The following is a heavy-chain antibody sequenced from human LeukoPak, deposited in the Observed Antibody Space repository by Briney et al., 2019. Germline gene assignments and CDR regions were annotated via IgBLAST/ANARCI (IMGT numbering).Heavy chain of an antibody. CDR3: ARRRLYCRGGSCYLTSPPDAFDI. D-gene: IGHD2-15*01. CDR2: NYPGDSDT. V-gene: IGHV5-51*01. J-gene: IGHJ3*02. CDR1: GYSFTSYW. Sequence: GESLKTSRNSSGYSFTSYWIGRVRQMPGKGLELMGINYPGDSDTRYSPSFLGQVTISAHKCIIKAYLQSGSLKASDTAQDDCARRRLYCRGGSCYLTSPPDAFDIWGEGTMVTVSS.